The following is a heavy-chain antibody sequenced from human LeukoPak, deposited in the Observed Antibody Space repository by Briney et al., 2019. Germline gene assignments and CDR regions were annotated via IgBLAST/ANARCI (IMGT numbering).Heavy chain of an antibody. J-gene: IGHJ5*02. CDR3: ARGVLEWLNWFDP. CDR1: GYSISTGYY. D-gene: IGHD3-3*01. V-gene: IGHV4-38-2*02. CDR2: FYHGGST. Sequence: SETLSLTCTVSGYSISTGYYWDWIRQPPGKGLEWIGTFYHGGSTYYNPSLKSRVTISVDTSKNQFSLNLTSVTAADTAVYYCARGVLEWLNWFDPWGQGTLVTVSS.